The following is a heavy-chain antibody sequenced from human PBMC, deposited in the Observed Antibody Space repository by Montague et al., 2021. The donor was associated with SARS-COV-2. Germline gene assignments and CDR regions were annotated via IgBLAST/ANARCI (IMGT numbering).Heavy chain of an antibody. CDR2: IYSSGTT. V-gene: IGHV4-31*03. CDR3: ARGMYGSTETTDAFDI. J-gene: IGHJ3*02. D-gene: IGHD1-1*01. Sequence: TLSLTCTVSGGSIRSSDNYWSWIRQHPGKGLEWIGYIYSSGTTYYNPSLRSRVTISVDTSKKQFSLKLSSVSAADTAVYYCARGMYGSTETTDAFDIWGQGTMVSVSS. CDR1: GGSIRSSDNY.